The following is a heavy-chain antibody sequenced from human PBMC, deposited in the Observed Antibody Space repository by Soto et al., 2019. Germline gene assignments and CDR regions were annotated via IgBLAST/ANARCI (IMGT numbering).Heavy chain of an antibody. J-gene: IGHJ4*02. D-gene: IGHD6-19*01. CDR3: ARGVAGSGFDL. CDR1: GDSVSSNTAA. Sequence: PSQTLSLTCAISGDSVSSNTAAWNWIRSSPSRGLEWLGRTYYRSNWRHDYAVSVKSRITVNPDTSKNHFSLQLNSVTPDDTAVYYGARGVAGSGFDLWGQGTMVTVYS. V-gene: IGHV6-1*01. CDR2: TYYRSNWRH.